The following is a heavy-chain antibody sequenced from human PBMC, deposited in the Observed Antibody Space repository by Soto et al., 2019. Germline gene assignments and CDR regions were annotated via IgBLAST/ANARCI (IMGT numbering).Heavy chain of an antibody. CDR3: ARDRRGTSWYLDY. CDR1: GGSNSNYY. D-gene: IGHD6-13*01. J-gene: IGHJ4*02. Sequence: SGTLSLPRSFSGGSNSNYYWSWIRQPAGRELEWIGRIYTTGSSNYNPSLKSRVTMSIDTSKNQFSLRLRSVTAADTAVYYCARDRRGTSWYLDYCGQGSQVTVPQ. V-gene: IGHV4-4*07. CDR2: IYTTGSS.